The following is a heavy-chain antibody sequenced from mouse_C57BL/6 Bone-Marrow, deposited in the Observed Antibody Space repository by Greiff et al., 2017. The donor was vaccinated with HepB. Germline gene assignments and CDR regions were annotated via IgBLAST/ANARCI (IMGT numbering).Heavy chain of an antibody. D-gene: IGHD1-1*01. Sequence: EVKLQESGPGLVKPSQSLSLTCSVTGYSITSGYYWNWIRQFPGNKLEWMGYISYDGSNNYNPSLKNRISITRDTSKNQFFLKLNSVTTEDTATYYCASLGHYYGNWYFDVWGTGTTVTVSS. CDR2: ISYDGSN. J-gene: IGHJ1*03. CDR1: GYSITSGYY. V-gene: IGHV3-6*01. CDR3: ASLGHYYGNWYFDV.